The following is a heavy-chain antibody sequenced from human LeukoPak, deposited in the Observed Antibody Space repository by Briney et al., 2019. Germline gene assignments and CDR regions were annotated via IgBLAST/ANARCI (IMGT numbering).Heavy chain of an antibody. D-gene: IGHD4-17*01. Sequence: PGGSLRLSCAASGFTFDSYAMNWVRQAQGKGLEWVSGFSGSRGSTYYADSVKGRFTISRDNSKSTLFLQLNSLRAEDTAVYYCAKDLSKSYGDYGTSGAFDMWGQGTLVTVSS. J-gene: IGHJ3*02. V-gene: IGHV3-23*01. CDR1: GFTFDSYA. CDR3: AKDLSKSYGDYGTSGAFDM. CDR2: FSGSRGST.